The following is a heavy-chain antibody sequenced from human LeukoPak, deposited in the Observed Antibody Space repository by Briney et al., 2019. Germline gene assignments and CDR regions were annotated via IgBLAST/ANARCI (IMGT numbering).Heavy chain of an antibody. V-gene: IGHV1-69*05. Sequence: SVKVSCKASGGTFSSDAISWVRQAPGQGLEWMGGIIPIFGTAIYAQKFQGRVSITTDESTSTAYMELSSLRSEDTAVYYCARGGLTTVTTPLYNWFDPWGQGTLVTVSS. CDR1: GGTFSSDA. J-gene: IGHJ5*02. D-gene: IGHD4-11*01. CDR3: ARGGLTTVTTPLYNWFDP. CDR2: IIPIFGTA.